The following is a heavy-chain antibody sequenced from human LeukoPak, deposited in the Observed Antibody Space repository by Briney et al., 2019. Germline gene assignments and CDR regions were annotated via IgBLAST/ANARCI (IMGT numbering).Heavy chain of an antibody. CDR1: GGSFSGYY. Sequence: SETLSLTCAVYGGSFSGYYWSWIRQPPGKGLEWMGEINHSGSTHYNPSLKSRVNISLDTSKSQFYVQLNSVTAADTAVYYCARHYPGLYYFDFWGQGTLVSVSS. CDR2: INHSGST. CDR3: ARHYPGLYYFDF. J-gene: IGHJ4*02. V-gene: IGHV4-34*01. D-gene: IGHD1-26*01.